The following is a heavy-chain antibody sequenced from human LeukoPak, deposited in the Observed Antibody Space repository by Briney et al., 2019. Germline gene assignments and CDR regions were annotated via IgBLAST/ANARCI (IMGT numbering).Heavy chain of an antibody. J-gene: IGHJ5*02. Sequence: GGSLRLSCAASGFTFSSYAMHWVRQAPGKGLEWVAVISYDGSNKYYADSVKGRFTISRDNSKNTLYLQMNSLRAEDTAVYYCAKDVDYDILTGYHLFDPWGQGTLVTVSS. CDR3: AKDVDYDILTGYHLFDP. CDR1: GFTFSSYA. D-gene: IGHD3-9*01. V-gene: IGHV3-30*01. CDR2: ISYDGSNK.